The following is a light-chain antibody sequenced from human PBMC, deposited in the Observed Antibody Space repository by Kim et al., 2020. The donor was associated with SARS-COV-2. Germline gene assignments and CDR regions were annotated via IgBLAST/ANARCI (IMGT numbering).Light chain of an antibody. V-gene: IGLV3-1*01. Sequence: VSPGQKASITCSGDQLGDKYACWYQQKSGQSPVLVMFQDSKRPSGIPERFSGSNSGNTATLTISGTQAMDEADYYCQTWDSTSVVFGGGTKVTVL. J-gene: IGLJ2*01. CDR3: QTWDSTSVV. CDR1: QLGDKY. CDR2: QDS.